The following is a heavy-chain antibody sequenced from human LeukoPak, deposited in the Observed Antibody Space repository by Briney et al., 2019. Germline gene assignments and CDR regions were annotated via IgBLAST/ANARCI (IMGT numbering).Heavy chain of an antibody. V-gene: IGHV3-30*02. CDR3: AKDRPYYYDSSGYFDY. CDR1: GFTFSSYG. J-gene: IGHJ4*02. Sequence: GGSLRLSCAASGFTFSSYGMHWVRQAPGKGLEWVAFIRYDGSNKYYADSVKGRFTISRDNSKNTLYLQMNSLRAEDKAVYYCAKDRPYYYDSSGYFDYWGQGTLVTVSS. D-gene: IGHD3-22*01. CDR2: IRYDGSNK.